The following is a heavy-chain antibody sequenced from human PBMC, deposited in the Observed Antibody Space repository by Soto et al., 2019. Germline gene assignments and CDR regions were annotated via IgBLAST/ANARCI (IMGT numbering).Heavy chain of an antibody. J-gene: IGHJ4*02. CDR2: IYHSGST. Sequence: SETLSLSCAVSGGSISSSNWWSWVRQPPGKGLEWIGEIYHSGSTNYNPPLKSRVTISVDKSKNQFSLKLSSVTAADTAVYYCARDSGSYSMLFYWGQGTLVTVS. CDR3: ARDSGSYSMLFY. V-gene: IGHV4-4*02. D-gene: IGHD1-26*01. CDR1: GGSISSSNW.